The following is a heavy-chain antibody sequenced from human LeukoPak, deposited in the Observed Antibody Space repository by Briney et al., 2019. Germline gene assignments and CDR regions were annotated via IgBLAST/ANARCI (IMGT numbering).Heavy chain of an antibody. CDR3: ARGGHSGIAAQTFFDY. D-gene: IGHD6-13*01. J-gene: IGHJ4*02. Sequence: GGSLRLSCAASGFTFSSYSMNWVRQAPGKGLEWLSYIRGSGSTIYYTDSVKGRFTISRDNAKNSLYLQMNSLRAEDTAVYYCARGGHSGIAAQTFFDYWGQGTLVTVSS. V-gene: IGHV3-48*04. CDR1: GFTFSSYS. CDR2: IRGSGSTI.